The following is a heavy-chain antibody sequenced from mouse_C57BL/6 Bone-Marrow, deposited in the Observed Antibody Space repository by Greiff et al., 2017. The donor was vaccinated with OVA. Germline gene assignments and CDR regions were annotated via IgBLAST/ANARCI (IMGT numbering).Heavy chain of an antibody. Sequence: QVQLQQSGAELVRPGASVKLSCKASGYTFTDYYINWVKQRPGQGLEWIARIYPGSGNTYYNEKFKGKATLTAEKSSSTAYMQLSSLTSEDSAVYCCARGNYGSPHYYAMDYWGQGTSVTVSS. J-gene: IGHJ4*01. CDR2: IYPGSGNT. CDR3: ARGNYGSPHYYAMDY. V-gene: IGHV1-76*01. D-gene: IGHD1-1*01. CDR1: GYTFTDYY.